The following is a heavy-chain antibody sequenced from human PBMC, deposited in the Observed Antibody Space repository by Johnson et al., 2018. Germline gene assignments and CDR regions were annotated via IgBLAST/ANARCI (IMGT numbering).Heavy chain of an antibody. V-gene: IGHV3-15*07. D-gene: IGHD6-19*01. J-gene: IGHJ6*03. Sequence: VQLVQSGGGLVKPGGSXRLSCAASGFTFSNAWMNWVRQAPGKGLEWVGRIKSKTDGGTTDYAAPVKGRFTISRDDSKNTLYLQMNSLKTEDTAVYYCTTVISSGWYLAYYYYYMDVWGKGTTVTVSS. CDR1: GFTFSNAW. CDR2: IKSKTDGGTT. CDR3: TTVISSGWYLAYYYYYMDV.